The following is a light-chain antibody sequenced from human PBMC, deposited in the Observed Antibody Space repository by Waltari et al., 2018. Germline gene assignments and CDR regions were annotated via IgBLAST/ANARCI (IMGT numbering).Light chain of an antibody. Sequence: EIVMTQSPDTLSVSPGERATFSCRASQSVSSNLAWYQQKPGQAPRLLIYEASTRATSIPARFSGSGSGTDFTLTISSLQSGDSAVYYCQQYNHWPTITFGQGTRLEIK. CDR3: QQYNHWPTIT. V-gene: IGKV3-15*01. CDR1: QSVSSN. J-gene: IGKJ5*01. CDR2: EAS.